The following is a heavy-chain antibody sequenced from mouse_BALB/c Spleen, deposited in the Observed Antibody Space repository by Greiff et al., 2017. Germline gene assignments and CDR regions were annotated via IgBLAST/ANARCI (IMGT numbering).Heavy chain of an antibody. J-gene: IGHJ2*01. CDR3: ARDYGSYFDY. V-gene: IGHV5-6-5*01. CDR2: ISSGGST. D-gene: IGHD1-1*01. CDR1: GFTFSSYA. Sequence: DVHLVESGGGLVKPGGSLKLSCAASGFTFSSYAMSWVRQTPEKRLEWVASISSGGSTYYPDSVKGRFTISRDNARNILYLQMSSLRSEDTAMYYCARDYGSYFDYWGQGTTLTVSS.